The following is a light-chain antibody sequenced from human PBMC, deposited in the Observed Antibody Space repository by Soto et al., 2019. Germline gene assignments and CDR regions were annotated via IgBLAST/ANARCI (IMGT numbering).Light chain of an antibody. CDR3: MHGTQWPWT. CDR1: QSLVYSDGDTY. CDR2: KVS. V-gene: IGKV2-30*01. Sequence: DVVVTQSPLSLSVTLGQPASISCRSSQSLVYSDGDTYLSWFQQRPGQSPRRLIYKVSNRDSGVPDRFNGSGSGTDFTLKISRVEAEDVGLYYCMHGTQWPWTFGQG. J-gene: IGKJ1*01.